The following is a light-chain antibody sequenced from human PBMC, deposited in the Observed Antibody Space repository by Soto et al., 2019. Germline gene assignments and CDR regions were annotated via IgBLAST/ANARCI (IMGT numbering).Light chain of an antibody. V-gene: IGKV1-39*01. CDR1: QSISSY. Sequence: DIQMTQSPSSLSASVGDRVTITCRASQSISSYLNWYQQKPGKAPKLLIYAAFSLQSGVPSRFNGFGSGTDFTLTITSLQPEDFATYYCQQSYSAPVYTFGQGTKLEIK. J-gene: IGKJ2*01. CDR2: AAF. CDR3: QQSYSAPVYT.